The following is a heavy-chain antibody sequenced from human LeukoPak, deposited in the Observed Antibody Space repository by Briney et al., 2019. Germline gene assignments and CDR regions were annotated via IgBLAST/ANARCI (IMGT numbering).Heavy chain of an antibody. CDR3: AKDQGRQFGYFHH. CDR2: IRNDGSTI. CDR1: EFTFSNCG. Sequence: QPGGSLRLSCAASEFTFSNCGMHWVRQAPGKGLEWVAYIRNDGSTIYYVDSVKGRFTISRDNSKNTLYLQMNSLRVEDTALYYCAKDQGRQFGYFHHWGQGTLVTVSS. J-gene: IGHJ4*02. D-gene: IGHD3-10*01. V-gene: IGHV3-30*02.